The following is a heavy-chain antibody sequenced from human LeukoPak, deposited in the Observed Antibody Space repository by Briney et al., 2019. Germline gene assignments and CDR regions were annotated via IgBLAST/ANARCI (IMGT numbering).Heavy chain of an antibody. CDR3: ARDSSLLEWLSPPDY. CDR1: GYTFTGYY. V-gene: IGHV1-2*02. D-gene: IGHD3-3*01. CDR2: INPNSGGA. J-gene: IGHJ4*02. Sequence: ASVKVSCKASGYTFTGYYMHWVRQAPGQGLEWMGWINPNSGGANYAQKFQGRVTMTRDTSISTAYMELSRLRSDDTAVYYCARDSSLLEWLSPPDYWGQGTLVTVSS.